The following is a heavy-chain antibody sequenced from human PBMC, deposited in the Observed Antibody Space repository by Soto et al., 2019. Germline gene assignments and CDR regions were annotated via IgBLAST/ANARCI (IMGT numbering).Heavy chain of an antibody. CDR1: GFAISRGYY. CDR3: AREKVGTTFFDN. CDR2: IYPSVSS. V-gene: IGHV4-38-2*02. D-gene: IGHD1-1*01. J-gene: IGHJ4*02. Sequence: SETLSLTCNVSGFAISRGYYWSWVRQTPGKGLEWIGSIYPSVSSYHNPSLETRLTLSIDTSKNQFTLKLASVTAADTALYYCAREKVGTTFFDNWRQGTQVTVSS.